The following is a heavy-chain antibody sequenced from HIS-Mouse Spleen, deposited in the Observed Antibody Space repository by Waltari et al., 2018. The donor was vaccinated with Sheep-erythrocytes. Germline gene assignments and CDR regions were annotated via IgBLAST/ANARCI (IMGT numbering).Heavy chain of an antibody. V-gene: IGHV4-39*07. Sequence: QLQLQESGPGLVKPSETLSLTCTVSGGSISSSSYYWGWIRQPPGKGLEWIGSIYYSGSAYYNPSRKRRVTISVDTSKNQFSLKRSSVTAADTAVYYCARDEGTYYDFWSGYPPSYYFDYWGQGTLVTVSS. D-gene: IGHD3-3*01. CDR3: ARDEGTYYDFWSGYPPSYYFDY. J-gene: IGHJ4*02. CDR2: IYYSGSA. CDR1: GGSISSSSYY.